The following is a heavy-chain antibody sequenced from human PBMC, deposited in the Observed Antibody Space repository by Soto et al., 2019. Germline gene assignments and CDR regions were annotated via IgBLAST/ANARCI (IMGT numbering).Heavy chain of an antibody. CDR1: GYTFTGYY. V-gene: IGHV1-2*02. J-gene: IGHJ5*02. CDR3: ARGPYYYDSTEYGWFDP. D-gene: IGHD3-22*01. CDR2: INPNSGGT. Sequence: ASVKVSCKASGYTFTGYYMHWVRQAPGQGLEWMGWINPNSGGTNYAQKFQGRVTMTRDTSVSTAYMELSRLRSDDTAVYYCARGPYYYDSTEYGWFDPWGQGTLVTVSS.